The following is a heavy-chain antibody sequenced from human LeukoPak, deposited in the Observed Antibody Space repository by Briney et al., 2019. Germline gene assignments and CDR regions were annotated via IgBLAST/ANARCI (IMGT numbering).Heavy chain of an antibody. J-gene: IGHJ4*02. CDR1: GYSISSGYY. D-gene: IGHD1-26*01. CDR2: IYHSGST. V-gene: IGHV4-38-2*02. CDR3: ARVGGSYDGHFDY. Sequence: SETLSLTCTVSGYSISSGYYWGWIRQPPGKGLEWIGSIYHSGSTYYNPSLKSRVTISVDTSKNQFSLKLSSVTAADTAVYYCARVGGSYDGHFDYWGQGTLVTVSS.